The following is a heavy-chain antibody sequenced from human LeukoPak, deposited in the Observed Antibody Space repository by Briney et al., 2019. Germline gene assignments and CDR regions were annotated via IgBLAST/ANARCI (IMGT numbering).Heavy chain of an antibody. V-gene: IGHV3-30-3*01. CDR3: AREKRGGYYPGY. Sequence: PGGCLRLSCAASGFTFSSYAMHWVRQAPGKGLEWAASITYDGSTENYADSVKGRFTISRDNSKDTLYLEMNSLGPEDTAIYYCAREKRGGYYPGYWGQGTLVTVSS. CDR1: GFTFSSYA. CDR2: ITYDGSTE. D-gene: IGHD3-3*01. J-gene: IGHJ4*02.